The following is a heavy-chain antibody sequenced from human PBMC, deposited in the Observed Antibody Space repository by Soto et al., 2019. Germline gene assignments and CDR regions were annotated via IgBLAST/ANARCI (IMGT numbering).Heavy chain of an antibody. CDR2: IIPIFGTA. CDR3: AADSSSWYWFDP. J-gene: IGHJ5*02. CDR1: GGTFSSYA. V-gene: IGHV1-69*06. Sequence: ASVKVSCKASGGTFSSYAISWARQAPGQGLEWMGGIIPIFGTANYAQKFQGRVTITADKSTSTAYMELSSLRSEDTAVYYCAADSSSWYWFDPWGQGTLVTVSS. D-gene: IGHD6-13*01.